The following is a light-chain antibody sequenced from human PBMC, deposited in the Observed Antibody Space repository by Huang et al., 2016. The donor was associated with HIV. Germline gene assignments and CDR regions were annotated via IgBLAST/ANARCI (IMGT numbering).Light chain of an antibody. Sequence: DVVMTQSPVSLPVTLGQSAFISCRSSQSLVHSDGNTYVNWFHQRPGQSPRRLIYKVSNRDSGVPDRFSGSGSGTDFTLKISRVEAEDVGVYYCMQGTFWYTFGQGTKVEIK. V-gene: IGKV2-30*02. CDR3: MQGTFWYT. CDR2: KVS. CDR1: QSLVHSDGNTY. J-gene: IGKJ2*01.